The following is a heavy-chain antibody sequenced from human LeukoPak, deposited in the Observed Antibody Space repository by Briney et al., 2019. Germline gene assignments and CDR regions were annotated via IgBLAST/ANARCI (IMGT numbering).Heavy chain of an antibody. J-gene: IGHJ4*02. CDR3: ASDSGLAYCGGDCYSPMNY. CDR1: GYTFTSYG. D-gene: IGHD2-21*01. V-gene: IGHV1-18*01. CDR2: ISAYNGNT. Sequence: ASVKVSCKASGYTFTSYGISWVRHAPGQGLEWMGWISAYNGNTNYAQKLQGRVTMTTDTSTSTAYMELRSLRSDDTAVYYCASDSGLAYCGGDCYSPMNYWGQGTLVTVSS.